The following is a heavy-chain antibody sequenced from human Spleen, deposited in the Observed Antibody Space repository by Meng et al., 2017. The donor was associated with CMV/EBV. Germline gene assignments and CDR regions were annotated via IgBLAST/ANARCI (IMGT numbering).Heavy chain of an antibody. V-gene: IGHV3-7*01. J-gene: IGHJ4*02. CDR1: GFTFSSYW. Sequence: GESLKISCAASGFTFSSYWMSWVRQAPGKGLEWVANIKKDGSEKYYVDSVKGRFTISKDNAKNSLLLQMNSLRAEDTAVYYCARITSSSWYRDYWGQGTLVTVSS. D-gene: IGHD6-13*01. CDR2: IKKDGSEK. CDR3: ARITSSSWYRDY.